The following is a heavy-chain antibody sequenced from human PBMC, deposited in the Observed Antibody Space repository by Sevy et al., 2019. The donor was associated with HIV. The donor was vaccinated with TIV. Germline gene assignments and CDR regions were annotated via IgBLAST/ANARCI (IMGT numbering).Heavy chain of an antibody. D-gene: IGHD3-22*01. Sequence: GESLKISCKGSGYKFTSYWIAWVRQMPGKGLEWMGIIYPDDSEIRYSPSLQGQVTISVDKSISTAYLQWTNLKASDTEMYFCAGRGYDSSGYPQYYFDYWGQGTLVTVSS. CDR2: IYPDDSEI. CDR1: GYKFTSYW. V-gene: IGHV5-51*01. CDR3: AGRGYDSSGYPQYYFDY. J-gene: IGHJ4*02.